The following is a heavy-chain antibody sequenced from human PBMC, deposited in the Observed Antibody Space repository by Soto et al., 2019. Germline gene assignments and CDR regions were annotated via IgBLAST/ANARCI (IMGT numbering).Heavy chain of an antibody. V-gene: IGHV4-34*01. D-gene: IGHD5-18*01. CDR2: INHSGST. CDR3: ARRRGYSYGYPFDY. CDR1: GVSFSGYY. Sequence: SETLSLTCAFYGVSFSGYYWILIRQPPGKGLEWIGEINHSGSTNYNPSLKSRVTISVDTSKNQFSLKLSSVTAADTAVYYCARRRGYSYGYPFDYWGQGTLVTVSS. J-gene: IGHJ4*02.